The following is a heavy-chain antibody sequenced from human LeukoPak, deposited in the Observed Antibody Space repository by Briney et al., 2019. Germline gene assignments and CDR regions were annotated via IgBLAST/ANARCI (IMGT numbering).Heavy chain of an antibody. J-gene: IGHJ3*02. V-gene: IGHV4-39*01. CDR3: ARATGFTHPDAFDI. CDR2: IYYSGST. CDR1: GGSISSSSYY. D-gene: IGHD1-1*01. Sequence: SETLSLTCTVSGGSISSSSYYWGWIRQPPGKGLEWIGSIYYSGSTYYNPSLKRRVTISVDTSKNQFSLKLSSVTAADTAVYYCARATGFTHPDAFDIWGQGTMVTVSS.